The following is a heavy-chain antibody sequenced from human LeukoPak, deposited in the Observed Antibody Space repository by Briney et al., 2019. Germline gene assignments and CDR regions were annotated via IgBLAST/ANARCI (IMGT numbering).Heavy chain of an antibody. J-gene: IGHJ5*02. CDR2: IYPGDSNT. Sequence: LGESLKISCKGSGYTFTSYWIGWVRQMPGKGLEWMGMIYPGDSNTRYSPSFQGQITISADKSISTAYLQWSSLTASDTAMYYCARHPRFDSGQTWFDPWGRGTLVTVSS. CDR3: ARHPRFDSGQTWFDP. D-gene: IGHD3-9*01. CDR1: GYTFTSYW. V-gene: IGHV5-51*01.